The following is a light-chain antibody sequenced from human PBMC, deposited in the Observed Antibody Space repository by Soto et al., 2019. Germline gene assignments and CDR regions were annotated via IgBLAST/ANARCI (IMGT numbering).Light chain of an antibody. Sequence: EIVLTQSPGTLSLSPGYRATLSCRASQRVASDLAWYLQKPGQPPRLLIYDASIRATGIPDRISGSGSERDFTLTISRLEPEDAAVYYCQQYLNSPRTFGQGTKVDIK. CDR3: QQYLNSPRT. J-gene: IGKJ1*01. CDR2: DAS. V-gene: IGKV3-20*01. CDR1: QRVASD.